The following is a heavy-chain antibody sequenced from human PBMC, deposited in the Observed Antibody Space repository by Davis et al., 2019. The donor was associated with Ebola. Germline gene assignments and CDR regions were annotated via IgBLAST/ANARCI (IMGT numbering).Heavy chain of an antibody. Sequence: ESLKISCTVSGLTFSRFGMHWVRQAPGKGLESVSGISSFGSNTYQADSVKGRFTISRDNSKNTLYLEMSSLRPEDTAIYYCLKGGCSSTNCYTRWFDPWGQGTLVNVSS. V-gene: IGHV3-64D*08. CDR3: LKGGCSSTNCYTRWFDP. D-gene: IGHD2-2*02. J-gene: IGHJ5*02. CDR1: GLTFSRFG. CDR2: ISSFGSNT.